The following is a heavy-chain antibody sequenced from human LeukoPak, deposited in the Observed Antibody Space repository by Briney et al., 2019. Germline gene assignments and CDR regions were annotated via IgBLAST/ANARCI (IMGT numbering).Heavy chain of an antibody. Sequence: PGGSLRLSCAASGFTFSTYSMSWVRQAPGKGLEWLSYISSSSSTIYYAGSVKGRFTISRDNAKNTLYLQMNSLRDENTAVYYCATAHLGSYYGSANYGMDVWGQGTTVTVSS. J-gene: IGHJ6*02. CDR1: GFTFSTYS. CDR2: ISSSSSTI. CDR3: ATAHLGSYYGSANYGMDV. V-gene: IGHV3-48*02. D-gene: IGHD3-10*01.